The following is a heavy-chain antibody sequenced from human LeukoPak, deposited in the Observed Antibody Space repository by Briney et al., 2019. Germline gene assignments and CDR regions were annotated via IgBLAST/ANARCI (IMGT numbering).Heavy chain of an antibody. CDR2: ISLTGLT. Sequence: TSETLSLTCGVSGGSISNTNWWSWVRQPPGQGLEWIGEISLTGLTHYNPSFESRVTVSLDKSKNQLSLNLTSVTAADMAVYYCSRENGAFSPFGYWGQGTLVTVLS. J-gene: IGHJ4*02. D-gene: IGHD2-8*01. V-gene: IGHV4-4*02. CDR1: GGSISNTNW. CDR3: SRENGAFSPFGY.